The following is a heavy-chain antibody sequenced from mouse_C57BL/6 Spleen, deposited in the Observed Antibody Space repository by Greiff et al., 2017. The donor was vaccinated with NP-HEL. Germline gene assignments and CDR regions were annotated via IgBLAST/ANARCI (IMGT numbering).Heavy chain of an antibody. D-gene: IGHD1-2*01. CDR1: GFTFTDYY. CDR2: IRNKANGYTP. J-gene: IGHJ1*03. CDR3: ASYSLSTAWYFDV. Sequence: DVMLVESGGGLVQPGGSLSLSCAASGFTFTDYYMSWVRQPPGKALEWLGFIRNKANGYTPEYSASVKGRFTISRDNSQSLLYLQMNALRAEDSATYYCASYSLSTAWYFDVWGTGTTVTVAS. V-gene: IGHV7-3*01.